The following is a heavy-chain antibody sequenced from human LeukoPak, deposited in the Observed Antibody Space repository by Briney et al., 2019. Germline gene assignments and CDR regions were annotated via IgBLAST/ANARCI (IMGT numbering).Heavy chain of an antibody. D-gene: IGHD3-10*01. CDR1: GGSISSSSYY. CDR3: ARVRKGTMVRGVIISRYYYGMDV. CDR2: IYYSGST. V-gene: IGHV4-39*01. Sequence: SETLSLTCTVSGGSISSSSYYWGWIRQPPGKGLEWIGSIYYSGSTYYNPSLKSRVTISVDTSKNQFSLKLSSVTAADTAVYYCARVRKGTMVRGVIISRYYYGMDVWGQGTTVTVSS. J-gene: IGHJ6*02.